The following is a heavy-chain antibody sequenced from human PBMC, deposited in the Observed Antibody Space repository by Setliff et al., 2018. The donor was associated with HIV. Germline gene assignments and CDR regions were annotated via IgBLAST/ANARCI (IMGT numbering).Heavy chain of an antibody. CDR1: GASISNYY. V-gene: IGHV4-59*01. D-gene: IGHD3-22*01. CDR2: VYYSGST. J-gene: IGHJ4*01. Sequence: LSLTCTVSGASISNYYWSWIRQPPGKGLEWLGYVYYSGSTSYNPSLKSRLTISVDTSRNHFSLRLSSVTAADTAVYYCARADYDTGTYYFDFWGHGTLVTVSS. CDR3: ARADYDTGTYYFDF.